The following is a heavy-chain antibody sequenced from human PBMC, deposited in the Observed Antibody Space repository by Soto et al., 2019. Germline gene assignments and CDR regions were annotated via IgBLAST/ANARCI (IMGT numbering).Heavy chain of an antibody. J-gene: IGHJ6*02. D-gene: IGHD6-6*01. CDR2: IIPIFGTA. V-gene: IGHV1-69*13. CDR3: ARGGEYSRQDYYYGMDV. Sequence: GASVKVSCKASGGTFSSYAISWVRQAPGQGLEWMGGIIPIFGTANYAQKFQGRVTITADESTSTAYMELSSLRSEDTAVYYCARGGEYSRQDYYYGMDVWGQGTTVTVSS. CDR1: GGTFSSYA.